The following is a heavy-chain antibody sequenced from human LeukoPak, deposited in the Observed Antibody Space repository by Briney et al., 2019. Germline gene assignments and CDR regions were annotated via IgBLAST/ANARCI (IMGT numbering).Heavy chain of an antibody. D-gene: IGHD1-26*01. V-gene: IGHV3-11*01. Sequence: GGSLRLSCAASGFTFSDYYMSWIRQAPGKGLEWVSYISSSGSTIYYADSVKDRFTISRDNAKNSLYLQMNSLRAEDTAVYYCARSRLGIVGATDAFDIWGQGTMVTVSS. CDR1: GFTFSDYY. CDR3: ARSRLGIVGATDAFDI. CDR2: ISSSGSTI. J-gene: IGHJ3*02.